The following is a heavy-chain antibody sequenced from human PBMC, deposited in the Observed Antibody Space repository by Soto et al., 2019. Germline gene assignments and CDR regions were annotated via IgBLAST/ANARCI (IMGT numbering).Heavy chain of an antibody. CDR2: ISSGSGFI. D-gene: IGHD1-26*01. J-gene: IGHJ5*02. CDR1: FSMYS. V-gene: IGHV3-21*06. CDR3: TRDQGGSYVRWFDP. Sequence: EVQVVESGGGLVKPGGSLRLSCNFSFSMYSIDWVSQDPGKGLEWVASISSGSGFIKYADSVKGRFTISRDNAKNSVSLQRDSMRVEDTAMYFCTRDQGGSYVRWFDPWGRRALVTDSS.